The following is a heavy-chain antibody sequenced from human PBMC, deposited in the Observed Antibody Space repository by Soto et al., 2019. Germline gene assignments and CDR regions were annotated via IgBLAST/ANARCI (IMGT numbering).Heavy chain of an antibody. Sequence: QVQLVQSGAEVKRPGSWGKSSAKAPAEPFTFFSSNWGPQPPELGLEWMGRVTPILSMSNYAQRFQGRVTMTADKSTSTAYMELSGLRSEDTAMYYCATSYGSGYRAFDYWGQGALVTVSS. CDR2: VTPILSMS. V-gene: IGHV1-69*04. J-gene: IGHJ4*02. CDR1: AEPFTFFS. D-gene: IGHD3-10*01. CDR3: ATSYGSGYRAFDY.